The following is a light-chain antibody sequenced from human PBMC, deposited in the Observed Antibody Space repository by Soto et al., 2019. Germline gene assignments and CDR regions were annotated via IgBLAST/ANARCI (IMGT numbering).Light chain of an antibody. CDR2: DAS. J-gene: IGKJ1*01. CDR1: QSVSSSY. Sequence: EIALTQSPATLSFSPRERAKLSCRPSQSVSSSYLAWYQQKPGQAPRLLIYDASNRATGIPARFSGSGSGTDFTLTISSLEPEDFAVYYCHQYNNWPPWTFGQGTKVDI. V-gene: IGKV3D-20*02. CDR3: HQYNNWPPWT.